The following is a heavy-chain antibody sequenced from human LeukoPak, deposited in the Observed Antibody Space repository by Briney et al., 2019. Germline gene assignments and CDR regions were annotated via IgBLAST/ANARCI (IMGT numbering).Heavy chain of an antibody. D-gene: IGHD3-10*01. CDR3: VREGFYESGSLPTFYFDY. Sequence: GSLILSCAASGFDFHNYVIHWVRQAPGKGLGWVAVISSDVNIKYYADSVKGRFTISRDSSSKMVSLQMNSLGTEDTAVYYCVREGFYESGSLPTFYFDYWGQGTLVTVSS. J-gene: IGHJ4*02. CDR1: GFDFHNYV. V-gene: IGHV3-30-3*01. CDR2: ISSDVNIK.